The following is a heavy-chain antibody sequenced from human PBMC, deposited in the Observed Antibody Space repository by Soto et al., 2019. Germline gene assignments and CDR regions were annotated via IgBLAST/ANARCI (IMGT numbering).Heavy chain of an antibody. J-gene: IGHJ4*02. CDR3: ARGPQSGWYYFDY. Sequence: SETLSLTCTVSGGSISSYYWSWIRQPPGKGLEWIGYIYYSGSTNYNPSLKSRVTISVDTSKNQFSLKLSSVTAAGTAVYYCARGPQSGWYYFDYWGQGTLVTVSS. D-gene: IGHD6-19*01. CDR1: GGSISSYY. V-gene: IGHV4-59*01. CDR2: IYYSGST.